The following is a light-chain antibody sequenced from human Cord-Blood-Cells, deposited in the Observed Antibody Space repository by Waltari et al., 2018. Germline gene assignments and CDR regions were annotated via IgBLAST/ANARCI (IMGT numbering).Light chain of an antibody. J-gene: IGLJ1*01. CDR1: SRDVCGYNH. CDR3: SSYAGSNNYV. CDR2: EVS. V-gene: IGLV2-8*01. Sequence: QSALTQPPSASGSPGQSVTISCPGTSRDVCGYNHVSCYQQHPGKAPNLMIYEVSKRPSGVPDRFSGSKSGNTASLTVSGLQAEDEADYYCSSYAGSNNYVFGTGTKVTVL.